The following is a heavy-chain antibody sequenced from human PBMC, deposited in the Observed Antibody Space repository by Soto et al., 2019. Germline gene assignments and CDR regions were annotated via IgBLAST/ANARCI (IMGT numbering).Heavy chain of an antibody. D-gene: IGHD3-22*01. CDR3: ARDRGPGSGYSYYYYGMDV. CDR1: GGSISSGDYY. CDR2: IYYSGST. V-gene: IGHV4-31*03. Sequence: TLSLTCTVSGGSISSGDYYCSWILHHPGKGLEWIGCIYYSGSTYYNPSLKSRVNISVDTSKNQFSLKLSSVTAADTAVYYCARDRGPGSGYSYYYYGMDVWGQGNKVTVSS. J-gene: IGHJ6*02.